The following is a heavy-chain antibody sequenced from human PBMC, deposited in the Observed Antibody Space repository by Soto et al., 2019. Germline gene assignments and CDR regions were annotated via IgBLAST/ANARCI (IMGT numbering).Heavy chain of an antibody. J-gene: IGHJ4*02. Sequence: EVQLVESGGGLVQPGGSLRLSCAASGFTFSSYSMNWVRQAPGKGLEWVSYISSSSSTIYYADSVKGRFTISRDNAKNSLYLQMNSLRAEDTAVYYCARGRGLPDIVEYSGYDSGYYFDYWGQGTLVTVSS. V-gene: IGHV3-48*01. D-gene: IGHD5-12*01. CDR2: ISSSSSTI. CDR1: GFTFSSYS. CDR3: ARGRGLPDIVEYSGYDSGYYFDY.